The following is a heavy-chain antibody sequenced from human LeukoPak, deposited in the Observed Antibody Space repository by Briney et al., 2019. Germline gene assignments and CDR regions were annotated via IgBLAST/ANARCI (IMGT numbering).Heavy chain of an antibody. V-gene: IGHV4-4*07. CDR3: ARAEMATSPFDY. J-gene: IGHJ4*02. CDR1: GDSISSYY. Sequence: SETLSLTCTVSGDSISSYYWSWIRQPAGKELEWIGHIYSTGSIKYNPSLKSRVTMSVGTSKNQFSLNLSSVTAADTAVYYCARAEMATSPFDYWGQGTLVTVSS. D-gene: IGHD5-24*01. CDR2: IYSTGSI.